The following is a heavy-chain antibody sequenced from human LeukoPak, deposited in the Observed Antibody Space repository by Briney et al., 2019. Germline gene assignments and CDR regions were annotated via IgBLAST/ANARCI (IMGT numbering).Heavy chain of an antibody. D-gene: IGHD3-10*01. J-gene: IGHJ4*02. CDR3: ARADDAVLLWFGELRGMIDY. CDR2: MSLDGSKS. V-gene: IGHV3-30*03. CDR1: GFIFNNYG. Sequence: GGSLRLSCAASGFIFNNYGMHWVRQTPGKGLEWVALMSLDGSKSFYADSVKGRFTIPRDKAEKTLSLQMNSLRAEDTAVYYCARADDAVLLWFGELRGMIDYWGQGTLVTVSS.